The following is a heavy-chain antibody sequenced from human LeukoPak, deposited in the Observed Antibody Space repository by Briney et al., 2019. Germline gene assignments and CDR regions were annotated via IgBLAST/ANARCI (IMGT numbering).Heavy chain of an antibody. D-gene: IGHD1-26*01. Sequence: SETLSLTCAVYGGSFSDSYWSWIRQPPGKGLEWVGEINHSRSTNYNPSLKSRVTISVDTSKNQFSLKLSSVTAADTAVYYCARGSGSYYYWGQGTLVTVSS. CDR1: GGSFSDSY. V-gene: IGHV4-34*01. CDR2: INHSRST. J-gene: IGHJ4*02. CDR3: ARGSGSYYY.